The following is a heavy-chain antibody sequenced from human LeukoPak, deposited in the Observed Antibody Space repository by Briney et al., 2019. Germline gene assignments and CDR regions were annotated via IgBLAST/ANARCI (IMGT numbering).Heavy chain of an antibody. J-gene: IGHJ6*02. CDR1: GFTVSSYS. V-gene: IGHV3-48*01. CDR2: ISSSSSTI. Sequence: PGGSLRLSCAASGFTVSSYSMNWVRQAPGKGLEWVSYISSSSSTIYYADSVKGRFTISRDNAKNSLYLQMNSLRAEDTAVYFCAAAYFGVDQYYYGMDVWGQGTTVTVSS. CDR3: AAAYFGVDQYYYGMDV. D-gene: IGHD3-3*01.